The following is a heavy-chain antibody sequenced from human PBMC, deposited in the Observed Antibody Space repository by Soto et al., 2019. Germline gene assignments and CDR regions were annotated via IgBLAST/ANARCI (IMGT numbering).Heavy chain of an antibody. CDR1: GFTFDDYA. V-gene: IGHV3-9*01. CDR2: ITWNSDEI. J-gene: IGHJ6*02. Sequence: GGSLRLSCAASGFTFDDYAMHWVRQRPGRGLEWVSGITWNSDEIGYPDSVKGRFSISRDNAKKYLYLQMNSLRPDDTAVYYCARGKKVRGVIDYYYYYGMDVWGQGTTVTVSS. CDR3: ARGKKVRGVIDYYYYYGMDV. D-gene: IGHD3-10*01.